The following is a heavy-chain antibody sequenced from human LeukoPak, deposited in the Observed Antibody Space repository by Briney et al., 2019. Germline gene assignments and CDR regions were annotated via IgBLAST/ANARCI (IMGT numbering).Heavy chain of an antibody. V-gene: IGHV1-69*04. CDR2: IIPILGIA. Sequence: SVKVSCKASGGTFSSYAISWVRQAPGQGLEWMGRIIPILGIANYAQKFQGRVTITADKSTSTAYMELSSLRSGDTAVYYCARAATIWNPHSWGQGTLITVSS. D-gene: IGHD5-12*01. CDR1: GGTFSSYA. J-gene: IGHJ4*02. CDR3: ARAATIWNPHS.